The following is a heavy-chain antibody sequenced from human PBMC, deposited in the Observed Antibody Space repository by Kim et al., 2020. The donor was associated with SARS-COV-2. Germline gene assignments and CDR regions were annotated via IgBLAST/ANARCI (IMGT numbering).Heavy chain of an antibody. CDR3: ARVDYYGSGSYYYDY. V-gene: IGHV1-69*13. CDR1: GGTFSSYA. Sequence: SVKVSCKASGGTFSSYAISWVRQAPGQGLEWMGGIIPIFGTANYAQKFQGRVTITADESTSTAYMELSSLRSEDTAVYYCARVDYYGSGSYYYDYWGQGTLVTVSS. D-gene: IGHD3-10*01. J-gene: IGHJ4*02. CDR2: IIPIFGTA.